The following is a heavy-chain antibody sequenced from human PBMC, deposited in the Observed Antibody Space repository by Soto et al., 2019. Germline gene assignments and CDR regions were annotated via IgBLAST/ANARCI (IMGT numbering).Heavy chain of an antibody. Sequence: QVKLVQSGTEVKKPGASMKVSCKASGYSFGTSGISWVRQAPGQGLEWMGWISAYNGNTNYEQKLQDRVTMTTDTSTNTAYLEMRSLGSDDTAVYYCARAGQYYDCSGYANWGQGTLVTVSS. CDR3: ARAGQYYDCSGYAN. CDR2: ISAYNGNT. CDR1: GYSFGTSG. V-gene: IGHV1-18*01. D-gene: IGHD3-22*01. J-gene: IGHJ4*02.